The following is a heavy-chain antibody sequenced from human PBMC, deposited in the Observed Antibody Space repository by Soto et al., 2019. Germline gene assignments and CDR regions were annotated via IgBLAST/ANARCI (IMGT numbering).Heavy chain of an antibody. Sequence: QITLKESGPTLVKPTQTLTLTCTFSGFSLNTSGLGVGWVRQPPGKALEWLAIIYWDDDKRYRPSLENSLTITKDTSKSHVLLTMTNVGPVDTATYYYAHRGVGNCFHHWGQGTLVIVSS. V-gene: IGHV2-5*02. CDR1: GFSLNTSGLG. CDR2: IYWDDDK. J-gene: IGHJ5*02. CDR3: AHRGVGNCFHH.